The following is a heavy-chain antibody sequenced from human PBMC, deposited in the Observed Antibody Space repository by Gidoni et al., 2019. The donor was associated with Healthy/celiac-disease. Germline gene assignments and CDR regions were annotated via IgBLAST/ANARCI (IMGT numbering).Heavy chain of an antibody. CDR1: GGSISSSSYY. D-gene: IGHD6-19*01. CDR2: IYYSGST. CDR3: ARQGSGWYVAGYYFDY. Sequence: QLQLQESGPGLVKPSETLSLTCTVAGGSISSSSYYWGWIRQPPGKGLEWIVSIYYSGSTYYNPSLKSRVTISVDTSKNQFSLKLSSVTAADTAVYYCARQGSGWYVAGYYFDYWGQGTLVTVSS. V-gene: IGHV4-39*01. J-gene: IGHJ4*02.